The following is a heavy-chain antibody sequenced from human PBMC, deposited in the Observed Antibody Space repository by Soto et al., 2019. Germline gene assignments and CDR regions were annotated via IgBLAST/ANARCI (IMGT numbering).Heavy chain of an antibody. CDR3: ARRGTGVSLFDP. J-gene: IGHJ5*02. CDR1: GFSLNDFT. CDR2: ISSDSAYI. D-gene: IGHD3-10*01. Sequence: EVQLVESGGGLVKPGGSLRLSCTASGFSLNDFTMNWVRQAPGKGLEWVSSISSDSAYIYYTDSVKGRFTISRDSAKNSVFLEMNSLRDEDTAVYYCARRGTGVSLFDPWGQGTLVTVSS. V-gene: IGHV3-21*06.